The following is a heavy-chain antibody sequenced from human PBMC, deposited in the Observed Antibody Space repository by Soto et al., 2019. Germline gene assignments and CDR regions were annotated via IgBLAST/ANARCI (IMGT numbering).Heavy chain of an antibody. J-gene: IGHJ4*02. CDR1: GGSFSGYY. CDR3: ARGLGRQWLVLGY. D-gene: IGHD6-19*01. V-gene: IGHV4-34*01. CDR2: INHSGST. Sequence: PSETLSLTCAVYGGSFSGYYWSWIRQPPGKGLEWIGEINHSGSTNYNPSLKSRVTISVDTSKNQFSLKLSSVTAADTAVYYCARGLGRQWLVLGYWGQGTLVTVSS.